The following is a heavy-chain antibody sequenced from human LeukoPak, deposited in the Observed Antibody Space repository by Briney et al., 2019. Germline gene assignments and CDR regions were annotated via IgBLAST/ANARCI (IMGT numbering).Heavy chain of an antibody. J-gene: IGHJ3*02. D-gene: IGHD3-22*01. Sequence: QPGGSLRLSCAASGFTFDDYAMHWVRHAPGKGLEWVSGITWNSGSIGYADSVKGRFTISRDNTKNSLYLQMNSLRAEDTAVYYCARPTSRGYWGDDAFDIWGQGTMVTVSS. CDR1: GFTFDDYA. CDR3: ARPTSRGYWGDDAFDI. V-gene: IGHV3-9*01. CDR2: ITWNSGSI.